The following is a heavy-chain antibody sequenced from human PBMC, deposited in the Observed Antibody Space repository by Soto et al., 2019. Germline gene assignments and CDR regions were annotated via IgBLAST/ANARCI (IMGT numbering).Heavy chain of an antibody. D-gene: IGHD2-21*01. V-gene: IGHV1-18*01. CDR1: GYTFTTYG. J-gene: IGHJ4*02. CDR2: ISVYNGDT. CDR3: ARVYCGGDCVSGSDFDY. Sequence: QVQLVQSGTEVKKAGSAVKVSCKTSGYTFTTYGISWIRQAPGQGLEWSAWISVYNGDTNYAQNVQSRVTMTTDTLTPTAYLELRSLRSDDTTVYYCARVYCGGDCVSGSDFDYWGQGTLVTVS.